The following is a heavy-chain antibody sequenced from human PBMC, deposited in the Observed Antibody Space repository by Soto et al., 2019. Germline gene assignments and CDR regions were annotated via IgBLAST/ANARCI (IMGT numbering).Heavy chain of an antibody. Sequence: QVQLVQSGAEVKKPGASVKVSCKASGYTFSNFGISWVRQAPGQGLEWLGWISTDNGNTKYAQKFQGRVTMTADTAATTAYMELRSLRADDTAVYYCTRDAKYYEILTGYFVNDYWGQGTLVTVSS. J-gene: IGHJ4*02. CDR2: ISTDNGNT. CDR3: TRDAKYYEILTGYFVNDY. CDR1: GYTFSNFG. V-gene: IGHV1-18*01. D-gene: IGHD3-9*01.